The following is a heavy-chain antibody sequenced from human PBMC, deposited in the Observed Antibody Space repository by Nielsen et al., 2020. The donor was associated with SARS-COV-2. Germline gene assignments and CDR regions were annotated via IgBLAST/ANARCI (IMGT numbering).Heavy chain of an antibody. D-gene: IGHD2-2*02. CDR2: IYYSGST. J-gene: IGHJ6*02. CDR3: ARDSWPTYPYDSYYGMDV. CDR1: GGSISSSSYY. Sequence: SETLSLTCTVSGGSISSSSYYWGWIRQPPGKGLEWIGSIYYSGSTYYNPSLKSRVTISVDTSKNQFSLKLSSVTAADTAVYYCARDSWPTYPYDSYYGMDVWGQGTTVTVSS. V-gene: IGHV4-39*07.